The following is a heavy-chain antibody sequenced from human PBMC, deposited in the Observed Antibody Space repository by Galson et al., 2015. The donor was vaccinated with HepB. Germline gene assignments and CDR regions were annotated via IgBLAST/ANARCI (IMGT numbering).Heavy chain of an antibody. CDR2: IVVGSGNT. V-gene: IGHV1-58*02. Sequence: SVKVSCKASGFTFTSSAMQWVRQARGQRLEWIGWIVVGSGNTNYAQKFQERVTITRDMSTSTAYMELSSLRSEDTAVYYCAAQIYCSSTSCYTDGALDYWGQGTLVTVSS. J-gene: IGHJ4*02. D-gene: IGHD2-2*02. CDR1: GFTFTSSA. CDR3: AAQIYCSSTSCYTDGALDY.